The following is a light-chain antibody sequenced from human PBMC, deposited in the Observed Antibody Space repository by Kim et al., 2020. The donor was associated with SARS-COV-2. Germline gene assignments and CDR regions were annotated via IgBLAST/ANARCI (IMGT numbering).Light chain of an antibody. Sequence: SSELTQDPAVSVALGQTVRITCQGDSLRSYYASWYQQKPGQAPVLVIYGKNNRPSGIPDRFSGSRSGNTASLTITGAQAEDEADYYCHSRDSSGNHVIFG. CDR3: HSRDSSGNHVI. CDR1: SLRSYY. V-gene: IGLV3-19*01. CDR2: GKN. J-gene: IGLJ2*01.